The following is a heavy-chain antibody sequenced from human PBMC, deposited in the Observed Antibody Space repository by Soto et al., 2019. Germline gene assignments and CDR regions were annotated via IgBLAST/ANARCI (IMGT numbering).Heavy chain of an antibody. Sequence: VSLRLSCAASGVNFSNHDMHWVRQPKGKGLGWVSGITTGGNAYFADSVKGRFSISRENAKNSFYLQTSSLRAEDTAMYYCVRVNADAYDVWGQGTMVTVSS. J-gene: IGHJ3*01. V-gene: IGHV3-13*01. CDR1: GVNFSNHD. CDR3: VRVNADAYDV. CDR2: ITTGGNA.